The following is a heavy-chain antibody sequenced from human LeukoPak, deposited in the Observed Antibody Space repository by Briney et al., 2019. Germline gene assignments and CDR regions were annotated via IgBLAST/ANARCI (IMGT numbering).Heavy chain of an antibody. Sequence: GGSLRLSCAASGFTFSRYSMNWVRQAPGKGQEWISYISSGSSTIYYADSVKGRFTISRDNAKNSLYLQMNSLKDEDTAVYYCAVSWGYYFDYWGQGTLVTVSS. CDR2: ISSGSSTI. CDR1: GFTFSRYS. J-gene: IGHJ4*02. V-gene: IGHV3-48*02. CDR3: AVSWGYYFDY. D-gene: IGHD2-15*01.